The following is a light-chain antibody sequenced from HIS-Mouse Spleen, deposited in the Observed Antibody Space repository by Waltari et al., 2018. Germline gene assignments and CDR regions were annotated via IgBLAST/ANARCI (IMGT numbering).Light chain of an antibody. CDR1: ALPKKY. V-gene: IGLV3-10*01. Sequence: SYELTQPPSVSVSPGQTARITCSGDALPKKYAYWYQQKSGQAPVLVLYEDSKRPSGIPERFSGSSSGKMATLTIRGAQVEDEADYYCYSTDSSGNHRVFGGGTKLTVL. J-gene: IGLJ2*01. CDR2: EDS. CDR3: YSTDSSGNHRV.